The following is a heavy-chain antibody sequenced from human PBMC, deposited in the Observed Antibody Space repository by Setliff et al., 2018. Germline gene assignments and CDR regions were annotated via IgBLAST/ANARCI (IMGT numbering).Heavy chain of an antibody. Sequence: GGSLRLSCAASGFTFDDYVMSWVRQAPGKELEWVSAINHSGGSTYYADPVKGRFTISRDNSKNTLYLQMNSLRAEDTAVYYCAKDDAGYCSGGSCYAPFDYWGQGTLVTVS. CDR3: AKDDAGYCSGGSCYAPFDY. D-gene: IGHD2-15*01. V-gene: IGHV3-23*01. CDR2: INHSGGST. CDR1: GFTFDDYV. J-gene: IGHJ4*02.